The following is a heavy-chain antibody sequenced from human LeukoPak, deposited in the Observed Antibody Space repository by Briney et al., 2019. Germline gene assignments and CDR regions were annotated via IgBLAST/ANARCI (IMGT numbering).Heavy chain of an antibody. Sequence: GGSLRLSCVASGFTFSNYGMHWVRQAPGKGLVWVSRINSDGSSTSYADSVKGRFTISRDNAKNTLYLQMNSLRAEDTAVYYCASWGYSYGLNAFDYWGQGTLVTVSS. J-gene: IGHJ4*02. CDR2: INSDGSST. D-gene: IGHD5-18*01. V-gene: IGHV3-74*01. CDR3: ASWGYSYGLNAFDY. CDR1: GFTFSNYG.